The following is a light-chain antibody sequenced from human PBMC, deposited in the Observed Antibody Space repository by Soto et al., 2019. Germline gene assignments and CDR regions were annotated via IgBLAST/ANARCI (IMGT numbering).Light chain of an antibody. CDR1: QSISSW. CDR2: KAS. V-gene: IGKV1-5*03. Sequence: DIQMTQSPSTLSASVGDRVTITCRASQSISSWLAWYQQKPGKAPKLLIYKASSLESGVPSRFSGSGSGTEFTLTISSLQPEDAATYYCQKYNSAPWTFGQGTKVEIK. J-gene: IGKJ1*01. CDR3: QKYNSAPWT.